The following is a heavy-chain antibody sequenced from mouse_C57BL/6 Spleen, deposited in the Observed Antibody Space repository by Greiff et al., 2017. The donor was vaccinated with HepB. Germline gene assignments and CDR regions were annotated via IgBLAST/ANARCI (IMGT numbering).Heavy chain of an antibody. J-gene: IGHJ3*01. CDR1: GYTFTSYW. CDR2: INPSNGGT. D-gene: IGHD2-5*01. Sequence: VKLKQPGTELVKPGASVKLSCKASGYTFTSYWMHWVKQRPGQGLEWIGNINPSNGGTNYNEKFKSKATLTVDKSSSTAYMQLSSLTSEDSAVYYCAREALYYSNYLAWFAYWGQGTLVTVSA. CDR3: AREALYYSNYLAWFAY. V-gene: IGHV1-53*01.